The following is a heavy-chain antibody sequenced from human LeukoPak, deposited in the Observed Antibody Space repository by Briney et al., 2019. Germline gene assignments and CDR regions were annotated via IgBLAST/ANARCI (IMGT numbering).Heavy chain of an antibody. CDR1: GGSFSSYY. CDR3: ARMGAVAGIFRRASNWFDP. Sequence: SETLSLTCAVYGGSFSSYYWGWIRQPPGKGLEWIGSIYYSGSTYYNPSLKSRVTISVDTSKNQFSLKLSSVTAADTAVYYCARMGAVAGIFRRASNWFDPWGQGTLVTVSS. CDR2: IYYSGST. J-gene: IGHJ5*02. V-gene: IGHV4-39*01. D-gene: IGHD6-19*01.